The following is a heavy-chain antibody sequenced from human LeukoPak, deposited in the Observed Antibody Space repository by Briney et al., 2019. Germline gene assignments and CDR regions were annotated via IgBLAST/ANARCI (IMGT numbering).Heavy chain of an antibody. CDR1: GFTFSSYW. CDR2: IKQDGSEK. J-gene: IGHJ4*02. Sequence: GRSLRLSCAASGFTFSSYWMSWVRQAPGKGLEWVANIKQDGSEKYYLDSVKGRFTISRDNAKNSLYLQKNSLRAEDTAVYYCARDRGQYSSGYHDYWGQGTLVTVSS. V-gene: IGHV3-7*05. CDR3: ARDRGQYSSGYHDY. D-gene: IGHD3-22*01.